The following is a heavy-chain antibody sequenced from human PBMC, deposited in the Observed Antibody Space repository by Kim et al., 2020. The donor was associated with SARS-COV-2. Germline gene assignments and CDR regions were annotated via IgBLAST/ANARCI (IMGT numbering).Heavy chain of an antibody. CDR1: GGSFSGYY. CDR3: ARGREGDDYSNYVFDY. J-gene: IGHJ4*02. V-gene: IGHV4-34*01. Sequence: SETLSLTCAVYGGSFSGYYWSWIRQPPGKGLEWIGEINHSGSTNYNPSPKSRVTISVDTSKNQFSLKLSSVTAADTAVYYCARGREGDDYSNYVFDYWGQGTLVTVSS. D-gene: IGHD4-4*01. CDR2: INHSGST.